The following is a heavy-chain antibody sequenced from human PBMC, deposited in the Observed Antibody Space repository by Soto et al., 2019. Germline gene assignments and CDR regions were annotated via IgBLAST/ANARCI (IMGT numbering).Heavy chain of an antibody. J-gene: IGHJ4*02. CDR2: IIPIFGTA. CDR1: GGTFSSYA. Sequence: ASVKVSCKASGGTFSSYAISWVRQAPGQGLEWMGGIIPIFGTANYAQKFQGRVTITADESTSTAYMELSSLRSEDTAVYYCAIITRDGYNAFYFDYWGQGTLVTVSS. V-gene: IGHV1-69*13. D-gene: IGHD5-12*01. CDR3: AIITRDGYNAFYFDY.